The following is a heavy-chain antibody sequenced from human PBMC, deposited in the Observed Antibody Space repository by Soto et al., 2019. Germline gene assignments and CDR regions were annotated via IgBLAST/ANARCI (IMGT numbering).Heavy chain of an antibody. V-gene: IGHV1-8*01. D-gene: IGHD6-13*01. Sequence: ASVKVSCKASGYTYTSYDINWVRQKTGQGLEWMGWMNPNSGNTGYAQKFQGRVTMTRNTSISTAYMELSSLRSEDTAVYYCARATESSSWLYYYYYMDVWGKGTTVTVSS. J-gene: IGHJ6*03. CDR2: MNPNSGNT. CDR3: ARATESSSWLYYYYYMDV. CDR1: GYTYTSYD.